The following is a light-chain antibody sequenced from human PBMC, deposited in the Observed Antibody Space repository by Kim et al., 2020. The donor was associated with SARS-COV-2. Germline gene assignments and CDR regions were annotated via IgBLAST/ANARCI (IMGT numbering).Light chain of an antibody. Sequence: IVMTQSPAPLSVSPGERVTLSCRASQSVRNNLAWYQQRPGQAPRLLIYGASTRATDVSDRFSGSGSGTEFTLTIRSLHSEDLAVYYCQQYNDWPLLTFGGGTKVDIK. CDR2: GAS. CDR3: QQYNDWPLLT. CDR1: QSVRNN. V-gene: IGKV3-15*01. J-gene: IGKJ4*01.